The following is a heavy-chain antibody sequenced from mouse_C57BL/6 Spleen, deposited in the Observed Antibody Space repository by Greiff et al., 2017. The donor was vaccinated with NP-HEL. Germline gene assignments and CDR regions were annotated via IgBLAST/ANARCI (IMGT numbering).Heavy chain of an antibody. J-gene: IGHJ4*01. CDR1: GFNIKDDY. CDR3: TTRTTVVADYYAMDY. Sequence: VHVKQSGAELVRPGASVKLSCTASGFNIKDDYMHWVKQRPEQGLEWIGWIDPENGDTEYASKFQGKATITADTSSNTAYLQLSSLTSEDTAVYYCTTRTTVVADYYAMDYWGQGTSVTVSS. V-gene: IGHV14-4*01. CDR2: IDPENGDT. D-gene: IGHD1-1*01.